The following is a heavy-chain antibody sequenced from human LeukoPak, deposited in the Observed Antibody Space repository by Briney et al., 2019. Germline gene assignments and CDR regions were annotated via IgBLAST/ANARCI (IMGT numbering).Heavy chain of an antibody. V-gene: IGHV3-64*01. CDR3: ARSRGSYLTSVSDY. CDR1: GFTFSSFA. Sequence: GGSLRLSCAASGFTFSSFAMHWVRQAPGKGLEYVSAISSNGGSTYYANSVEGRFTISRDNSKNRLYLQMGSLRAEDMAVYYCARSRGSYLTSVSDYWGQGTLVTVSS. J-gene: IGHJ4*02. CDR2: ISSNGGST. D-gene: IGHD1-26*01.